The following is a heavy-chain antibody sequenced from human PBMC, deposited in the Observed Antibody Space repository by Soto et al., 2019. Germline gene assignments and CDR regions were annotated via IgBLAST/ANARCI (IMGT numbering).Heavy chain of an antibody. CDR1: GFTFSGSA. V-gene: IGHV3-73*01. CDR2: IRSKANSYAT. Sequence: PGGSLRLSCAASGFTFSGSAMHWVRQASGKGLEWVGRIRSKANSYATAYAASVKGRFTISRDDSKNTAYLQMNSLKTEDTAVYYCTLPYSSSWSRTSYYYYGIDVWGQGTTVTVSS. D-gene: IGHD6-6*01. CDR3: TLPYSSSWSRTSYYYYGIDV. J-gene: IGHJ6*02.